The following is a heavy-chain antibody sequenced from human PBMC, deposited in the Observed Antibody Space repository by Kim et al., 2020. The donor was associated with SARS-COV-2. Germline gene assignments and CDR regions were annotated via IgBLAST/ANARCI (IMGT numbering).Heavy chain of an antibody. Sequence: TNYAQKPQGRVTMTTDTSTSTAYMELRSLRSDDTAVYYCARVVSYGWFDPWGQGTLVTVSS. D-gene: IGHD4-17*01. CDR2: T. J-gene: IGHJ5*02. V-gene: IGHV1-18*01. CDR3: ARVVSYGWFDP.